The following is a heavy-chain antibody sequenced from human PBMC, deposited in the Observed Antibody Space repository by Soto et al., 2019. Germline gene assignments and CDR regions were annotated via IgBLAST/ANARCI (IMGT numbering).Heavy chain of an antibody. V-gene: IGHV4-39*01. CDR2: IYYSGST. CDR3: ARHVNEAARYWHFDL. CDR1: GGSISRSSYY. D-gene: IGHD6-6*01. Sequence: PSETLSLTCTVSGGSISRSSYYWGWIRQPPGKGLEWIGSIYYSGSTYYNPSLKSRVTISVDTSKNQFSLKLSSVTAADTAVYYCARHVNEAARYWHFDLWGRGTLVTVSS. J-gene: IGHJ2*01.